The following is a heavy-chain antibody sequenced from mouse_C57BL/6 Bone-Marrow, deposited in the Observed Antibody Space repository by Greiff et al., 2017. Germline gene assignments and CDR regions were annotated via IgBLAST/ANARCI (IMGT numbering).Heavy chain of an antibody. D-gene: IGHD4-1*01. V-gene: IGHV1-55*01. CDR3: ARSGPLGRSFDN. CDR2: IYPTSGRT. CDR1: GYTFTSYW. Sequence: QVQLQQPGAELVKPGASVKMSCKASGYTFTSYWITWVKQRPGQGLEWIGDIYPTSGRTNYNEKFKSKAILTVDPSSNTAYMQLSSLTSEDSAVFYCARSGPLGRSFDNWGQGTTLSVSS. J-gene: IGHJ2*01.